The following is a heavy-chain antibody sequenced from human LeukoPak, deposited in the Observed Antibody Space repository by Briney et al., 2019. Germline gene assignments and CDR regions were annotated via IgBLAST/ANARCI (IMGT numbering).Heavy chain of an antibody. CDR1: GGSISSGGYS. V-gene: IGHV4-30-4*07. J-gene: IGHJ4*02. CDR3: ARARGYCSGGSCFPMFDY. CDR2: IYYSGST. Sequence: SETLSLTCAVYGGSISSGGYSWSWIRQPPGKGLEWIGYIYYSGSTYYNPSLKSRVTISVDTSKNQFSLKLSSVTAADTAVYYCARARGYCSGGSCFPMFDYWGQGTLVTVSS. D-gene: IGHD2-15*01.